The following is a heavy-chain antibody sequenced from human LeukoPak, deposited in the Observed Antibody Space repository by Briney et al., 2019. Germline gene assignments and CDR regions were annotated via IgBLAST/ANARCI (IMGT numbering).Heavy chain of an antibody. V-gene: IGHV3-11*01. CDR3: ARDLNYGDYSLDY. CDR1: GFTFSDYY. J-gene: IGHJ4*02. D-gene: IGHD4-17*01. Sequence: GGSLRLSCAASGFTFSDYYMSWIRQAPGKGLEWVSYISSSGSTIYCADSVKGRFTISRDNAKNSLYLQMNSLRAEDTAVYYCARDLNYGDYSLDYWGQGTLVTVSS. CDR2: ISSSGSTI.